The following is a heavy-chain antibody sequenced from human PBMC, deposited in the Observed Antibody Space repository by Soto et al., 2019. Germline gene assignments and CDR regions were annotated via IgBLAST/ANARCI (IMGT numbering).Heavy chain of an antibody. CDR3: AREGLTGTIGLYYYYGMDV. CDR1: GGSISSYY. V-gene: IGHV4-59*01. J-gene: IGHJ6*02. D-gene: IGHD1-7*01. Sequence: QVQLQESGPGLVKPSETLSLTCTVSGGSISSYYWSWIRQPPGKGLEWIGYIYYSGSTNYNPALKSRFTISVDPSKTQFSLKLSSVTAADTAVYYCAREGLTGTIGLYYYYGMDVWGQGTTVTVSS. CDR2: IYYSGST.